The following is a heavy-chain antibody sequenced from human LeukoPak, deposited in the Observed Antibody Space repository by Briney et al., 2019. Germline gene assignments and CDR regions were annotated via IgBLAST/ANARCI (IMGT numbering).Heavy chain of an antibody. CDR1: GYTFTGYY. D-gene: IGHD4-17*01. J-gene: IGHJ6*03. Sequence: ASVKVSCKASGYTFTGYYMHWVRQAPGQGLEWMGWINLNSGGTNYAQKFQGRVTMTRDTSISTAYMELSRLRSDDTAVYYCARGDHDYGDPRLYYYYMDVWGKGTTVTISS. V-gene: IGHV1-2*02. CDR3: ARGDHDYGDPRLYYYYMDV. CDR2: INLNSGGT.